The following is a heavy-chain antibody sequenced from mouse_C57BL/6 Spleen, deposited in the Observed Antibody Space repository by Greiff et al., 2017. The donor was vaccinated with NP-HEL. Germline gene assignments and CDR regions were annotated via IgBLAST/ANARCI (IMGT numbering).Heavy chain of an antibody. D-gene: IGHD2-1*01. CDR2: IYPGDGDT. Sequence: VQLQQSGAELVKPGASVKISCKASGYAFSSYWMNWVKQRPGKGLEWIGQIYPGDGDTNYNGKFKGKATLTADKSSSTAYMQLSSLTSENSAVYFCARGDYGNLYAMDYWGQGTSVTVSS. CDR3: ARGDYGNLYAMDY. CDR1: GYAFSSYW. J-gene: IGHJ4*01. V-gene: IGHV1-80*01.